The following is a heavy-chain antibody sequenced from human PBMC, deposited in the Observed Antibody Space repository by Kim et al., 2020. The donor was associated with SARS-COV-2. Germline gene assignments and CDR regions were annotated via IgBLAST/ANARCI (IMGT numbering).Heavy chain of an antibody. V-gene: IGHV3-48*04. D-gene: IGHD2-15*01. CDR3: ARDRNILGYCSGGSCYPDGAFDI. CDR1: GFTFSSYS. J-gene: IGHJ3*02. CDR2: ISSSSSTI. Sequence: GGSLRLSCAASGFTFSSYSMNWVRQAPGKGLEWVSYISSSSSTIYYADSVKGRFTISRDNAKNSLYLQMNSLRAEDTAVYYCARDRNILGYCSGGSCYPDGAFDIWGQGTMVTVSS.